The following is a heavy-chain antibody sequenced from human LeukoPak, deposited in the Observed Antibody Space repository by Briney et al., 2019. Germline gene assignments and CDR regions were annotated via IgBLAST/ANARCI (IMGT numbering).Heavy chain of an antibody. V-gene: IGHV4-38-2*02. J-gene: IGHJ4*02. D-gene: IGHD2-15*01. Sequence: PSETLSLTCTVSGYSISSGCYWGWIRQPPGKGLEWIGSIYHSGSTYYNPSLKSRVTISVDTSKNQFSLKLSSVTATDTAVYYCARDPYVGYCSGGSCLINDYWGQGTLVTVSS. CDR2: IYHSGST. CDR3: ARDPYVGYCSGGSCLINDY. CDR1: GYSISSGCY.